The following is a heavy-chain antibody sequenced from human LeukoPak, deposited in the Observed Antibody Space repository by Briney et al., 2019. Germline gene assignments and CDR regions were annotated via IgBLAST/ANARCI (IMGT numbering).Heavy chain of an antibody. CDR3: ARDRGILAYSSDWYSY. J-gene: IGHJ4*02. CDR2: INPNSGGT. V-gene: IGHV1-2*02. D-gene: IGHD6-19*01. CDR1: GYTFTGYY. Sequence: ASVKVSCKASGYTFTGYYMHWVRQAPGQGLEWMGWINPNSGGTNYAQKFQGRVTMTRDTSISTAYMELSRLRSDDTAVYYCARDRGILAYSSDWYSYWGQGTLVTVSS.